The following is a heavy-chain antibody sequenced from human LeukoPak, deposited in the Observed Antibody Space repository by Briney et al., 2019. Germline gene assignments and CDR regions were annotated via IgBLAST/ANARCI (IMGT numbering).Heavy chain of an antibody. CDR2: INHSGST. V-gene: IGHV4-34*01. CDR1: GGSFSGYY. D-gene: IGHD3-10*01. J-gene: IGHJ5*02. CDR3: ARGRVSSDYGSVWFDP. Sequence: SETLSLTCAVYGGSFSGYYWSWIRQPPGKGLEWIGEINHSGSTNYNPSLKSRVTISVDTSKNQFSLKLSSVTAADTAVYYCARGRVSSDYGSVWFDPWGQGSLVTVSS.